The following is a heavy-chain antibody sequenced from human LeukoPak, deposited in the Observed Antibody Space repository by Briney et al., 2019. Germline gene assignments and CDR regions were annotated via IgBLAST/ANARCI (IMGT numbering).Heavy chain of an antibody. D-gene: IGHD3-9*01. Sequence: PGKSLRLSCAASGFTFSSYDMHWVRQAPGKGLEWVAIIWYDGSDKYYGDSMKGRFTVSRDNLKNTLYLQMNSLRVEDTAVYYCARDLNREDFDYWGQGTLVVVSS. CDR3: ARDLNREDFDY. V-gene: IGHV3-33*01. CDR1: GFTFSSYD. CDR2: IWYDGSDK. J-gene: IGHJ4*02.